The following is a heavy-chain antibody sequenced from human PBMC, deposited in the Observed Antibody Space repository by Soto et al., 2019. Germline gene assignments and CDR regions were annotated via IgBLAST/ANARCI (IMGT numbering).Heavy chain of an antibody. J-gene: IGHJ4*02. CDR2: ISYDGSNK. V-gene: IGHV3-30*03. Sequence: PGGSLSLSCAASGFTFSSYSMHWARQAPGKGLEWVAVISYDGSNKYYADSVKGRFTISRDNSKNTLYLQMNSLRAEYTAVYYCARLSGVCSGGSCMCDYWGQGTLVTVSS. D-gene: IGHD2-15*01. CDR1: GFTFSSYS. CDR3: ARLSGVCSGGSCMCDY.